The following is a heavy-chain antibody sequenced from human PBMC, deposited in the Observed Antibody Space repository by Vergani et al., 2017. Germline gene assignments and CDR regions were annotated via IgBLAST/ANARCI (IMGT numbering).Heavy chain of an antibody. J-gene: IGHJ6*03. CDR1: GVTFSSSG. V-gene: IGHV3-33*01. CDR2: IWYDGSNK. D-gene: IGHD1-7*01. CDR3: ARDAQTALELRDYYYYYMDV. Sequence: QVQLVESGGGVVQPGRSLRLSCAASGVTFSSSGMYWVRQVPGKGLEWVSVIWYDGSNKYYADSVKGRFTISRDNSKNTLYLQMDSLRAEKTAVYYCARDAQTALELRDYYYYYMDVWGKGTTVTVSS.